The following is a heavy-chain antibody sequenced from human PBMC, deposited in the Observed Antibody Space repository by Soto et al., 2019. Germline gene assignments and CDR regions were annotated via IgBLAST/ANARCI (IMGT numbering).Heavy chain of an antibody. CDR1: GFPFSTYG. V-gene: IGHV3-23*01. D-gene: IGHD2-21*01. CDR3: AGRSFGDDY. Sequence: EVQLLESGGGLVQPGGSLRLSCVVSGFPFSTYGMAWVRQAPGKGLQWVSAISGSGGTTYYADSVKGRFTIPRDNSKNALYLLMKSLRAEDTAVYYCAGRSFGDDYWGQGTLVTVSS. CDR2: ISGSGGTT. J-gene: IGHJ4*02.